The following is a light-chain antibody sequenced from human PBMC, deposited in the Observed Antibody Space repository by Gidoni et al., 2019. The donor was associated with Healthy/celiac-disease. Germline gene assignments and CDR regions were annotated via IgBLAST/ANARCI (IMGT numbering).Light chain of an antibody. CDR2: GAS. V-gene: IGKV3-20*01. CDR3: QQYGSPPET. CDR1: QSVSSSY. Sequence: EIVLTQSPGTLSLSPGERATLSCRASQSVSSSYLAWYQQKPCQAPRLLIYGASSRATGIPDRFSGSGSGTDFTLTISRLEPEDFAVYYCQQYGSPPETFGQGTKVEIK. J-gene: IGKJ1*01.